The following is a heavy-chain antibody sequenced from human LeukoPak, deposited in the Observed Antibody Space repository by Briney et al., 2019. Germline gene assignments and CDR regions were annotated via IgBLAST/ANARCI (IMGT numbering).Heavy chain of an antibody. D-gene: IGHD1-26*01. CDR1: GFTFSSYI. CDR3: ARQVREWELSFDY. Sequence: PGGSLRLSCAASGFTFSSYIMTWVRQAPGKGLEWVSYISTTSSTIYYADSVKGRFTISRDNAKSSLYLQMNSLRAEDTAVYYCARQVREWELSFDYWGQGTLVTVSS. CDR2: ISTTSSTI. J-gene: IGHJ4*02. V-gene: IGHV3-48*01.